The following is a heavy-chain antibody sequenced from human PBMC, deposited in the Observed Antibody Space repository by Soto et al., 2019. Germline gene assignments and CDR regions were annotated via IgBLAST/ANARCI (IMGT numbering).Heavy chain of an antibody. V-gene: IGHV3-33*01. D-gene: IGHD4-17*01. CDR1: GFTFNTYS. CDR2: IWYDGTQK. J-gene: IGHJ5*02. CDR3: GGAGGTTVAGLWPFDP. Sequence: QVQLEESGGGVVQPGRSLRLSCEASGFTFNTYSMHWVRQPPGKGLEWLAAIWYDGTQKYYADSVKGRFIISRDNSKKELELEKNSLGARDTGGDYWGGAGGTTVAGLWPFDPWGQGTLVTVSS.